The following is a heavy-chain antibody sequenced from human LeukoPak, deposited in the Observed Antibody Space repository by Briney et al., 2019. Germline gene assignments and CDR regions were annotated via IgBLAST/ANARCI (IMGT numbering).Heavy chain of an antibody. Sequence: ASVKVSCKASGGTFSSYAISWVRQAPRQGREWMGGIIPIFGTANYAQKFQGRVTITTDESTSTAYMELSSLRSEDTAVYYCARDFPYCGGDCGFDYWGQGTLVTVSS. CDR1: GGTFSSYA. J-gene: IGHJ4*02. D-gene: IGHD2-21*02. V-gene: IGHV1-69*05. CDR3: ARDFPYCGGDCGFDY. CDR2: IIPIFGTA.